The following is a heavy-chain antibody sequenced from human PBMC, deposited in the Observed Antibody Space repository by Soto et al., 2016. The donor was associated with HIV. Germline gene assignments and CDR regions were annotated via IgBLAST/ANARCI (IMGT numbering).Heavy chain of an antibody. D-gene: IGHD3-10*01. CDR3: ARHLQRGSSVPFDY. J-gene: IGHJ4*02. CDR2: INHNGDT. Sequence: QVQLKQWGAGLLKPSENVSLTCAVYGESFSNYYWSWIRQPPGKGLEWIGEINHNGDTKYNPSLKSRVIISVDTSKNQFSLKLTSVTAADTSVYYCARHLQRGSSVPFDYVGQGTLVTVSS. CDR1: GESFSNYY. V-gene: IGHV4-34*01.